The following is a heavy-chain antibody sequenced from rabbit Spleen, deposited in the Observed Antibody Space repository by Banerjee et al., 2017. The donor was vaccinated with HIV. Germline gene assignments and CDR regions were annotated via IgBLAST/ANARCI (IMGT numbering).Heavy chain of an antibody. CDR1: GFTLSSSYW. CDR3: ARNYVNTFDP. Sequence: QEQLEESGGDLVKPEGSLTLTCTASGFTLSSSYWICWVRQAPGRGLEWIACIVAASTRYATWAKGRFTISKASSTTVTLQMTSLTAADTATYFCARNYVNTFDPWGPGTLVTVS. J-gene: IGHJ2*01. V-gene: IGHV1S45*01. CDR2: IVAAST. D-gene: IGHD1-1*01.